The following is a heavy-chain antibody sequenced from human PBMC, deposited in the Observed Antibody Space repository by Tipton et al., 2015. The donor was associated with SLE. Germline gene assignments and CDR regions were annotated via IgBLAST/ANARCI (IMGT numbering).Heavy chain of an antibody. CDR2: VYYSGST. CDR3: AKWNSETHGFHT. Sequence: LSLTCTVSGGSISGYYWSWIRQPPGKGLEWIGCVYYSGSTNYNPSLKSRVTFSVDTSENQVSLRLSSVTAADTAVYYCAKWNSETHGFHTWGQGTMVTVSS. D-gene: IGHD1-1*01. J-gene: IGHJ3*02. V-gene: IGHV4-59*01. CDR1: GGSISGYY.